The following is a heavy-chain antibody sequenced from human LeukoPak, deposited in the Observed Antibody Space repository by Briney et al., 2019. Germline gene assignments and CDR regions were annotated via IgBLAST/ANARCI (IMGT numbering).Heavy chain of an antibody. CDR1: GFTFSSYS. V-gene: IGHV3-21*01. J-gene: IGHJ4*02. Sequence: GGSLRLSCAASGFTFSSYSMNWVRQAPGKGLEWVSSISSSSSYIYYADSVKGRFPISRDNAKNSLYLQMDSLRAEDTAVYYCARVGYYYDSSGYYYFDYWGQGTLVTVSS. CDR2: ISSSSSYI. D-gene: IGHD3-22*01. CDR3: ARVGYYYDSSGYYYFDY.